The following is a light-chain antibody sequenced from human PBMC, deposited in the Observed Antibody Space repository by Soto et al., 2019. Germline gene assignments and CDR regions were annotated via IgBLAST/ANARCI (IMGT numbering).Light chain of an antibody. CDR3: LQHKSWPFT. J-gene: IGKJ2*01. V-gene: IGKV3-15*01. CDR1: QSVSSS. Sequence: EIVMTQSPATLSVSPGERATLSCRASQSVSSSLAWFQQKPGQAPRLLIYAESARATGIAARLSGSGSGTEFTLTISSLQSEDCAVYYCLQHKSWPFTFGKGTKLEI. CDR2: AES.